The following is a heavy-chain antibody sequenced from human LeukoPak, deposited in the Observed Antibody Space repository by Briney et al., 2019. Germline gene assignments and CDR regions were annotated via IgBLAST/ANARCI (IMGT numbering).Heavy chain of an antibody. V-gene: IGHV4-39*01. J-gene: IGHJ3*02. CDR3: AGHVSDYYDSSGLDAFDI. Sequence: SETLSLTCTVSGGSISSSSYYWGWIRQPPGKGLEWIGSIYHSGSTYYNPSLKSRVTISVDTSKNQFSLKLSSVTAADTAVYYCAGHVSDYYDSSGLDAFDIWGQGTMVTVSS. CDR2: IYHSGST. CDR1: GGSISSSSYY. D-gene: IGHD3-22*01.